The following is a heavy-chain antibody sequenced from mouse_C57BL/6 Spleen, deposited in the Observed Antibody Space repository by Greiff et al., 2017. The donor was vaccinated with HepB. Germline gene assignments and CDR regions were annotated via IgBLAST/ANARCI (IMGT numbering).Heavy chain of an antibody. Sequence: EVKLMESGGGLVKPGGSLKLSCAASGFTFSDYGMHWVRQAPEKGLEWVAYISSGSSTIYYADTVKGRFTISRDNAMNTLFLQMTSLRSEDTAMYYCARPFLGLPWFAYWGQGTVVTVTA. CDR2: ISSGSSTI. CDR3: ARPFLGLPWFAY. V-gene: IGHV5-17*01. CDR1: GFTFSDYG. J-gene: IGHJ3*01. D-gene: IGHD4-1*01.